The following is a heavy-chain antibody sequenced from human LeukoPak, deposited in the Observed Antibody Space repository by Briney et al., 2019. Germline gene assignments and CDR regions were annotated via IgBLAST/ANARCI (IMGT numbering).Heavy chain of an antibody. Sequence: ASVKVSCKVSGYTLTELSMHWVRQAPGKGLEWMGGFDPEDGETIYAQKFQGRVTMTEDTSTDTAYMELSSLRSEDTAVYYCATGGLSSSWYRGWFDPWGQGTLVTVSS. CDR2: FDPEDGET. J-gene: IGHJ5*02. CDR3: ATGGLSSSWYRGWFDP. D-gene: IGHD6-13*01. CDR1: GYTLTELS. V-gene: IGHV1-24*01.